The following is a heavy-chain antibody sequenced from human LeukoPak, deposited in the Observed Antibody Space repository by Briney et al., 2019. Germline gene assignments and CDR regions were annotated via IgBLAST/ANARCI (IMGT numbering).Heavy chain of an antibody. D-gene: IGHD5-18*01. J-gene: IGHJ6*03. CDR1: GFTFSDYY. V-gene: IGHV3-11*06. CDR2: ISSSSSYI. CDR3: ARDPVDTAMVATYYYYYYMDV. Sequence: GGSLRLSCAASGFTFSDYYMSWIRQAPGKGLEWVSSISSSSSYIYYADSVKGRFTISRDNAKNSLYLQMNSLRAEDTAVYYYARDPVDTAMVATYYYYYYMDVWGKGTTVTVSS.